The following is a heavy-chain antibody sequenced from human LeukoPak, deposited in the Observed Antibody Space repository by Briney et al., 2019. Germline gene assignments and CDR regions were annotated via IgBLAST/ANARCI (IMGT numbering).Heavy chain of an antibody. V-gene: IGHV3-74*01. J-gene: IGHJ4*02. D-gene: IGHD2-15*01. CDR2: INSDGSST. Sequence: PGGSLRLSCAASGFSFTNYWMHWVRQAPGKGLVWVSRINSDGSSTSYADSVKGRFTISRDNAKNTLYLQMNSLKTEDTAVYYCARDFGGSDYWGQGTLVTVSS. CDR1: GFSFTNYW. CDR3: ARDFGGSDY.